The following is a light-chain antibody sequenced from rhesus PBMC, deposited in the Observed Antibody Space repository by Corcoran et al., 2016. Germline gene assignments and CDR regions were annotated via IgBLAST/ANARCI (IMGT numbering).Light chain of an antibody. CDR1: QSISSW. J-gene: IGKJ4*01. Sequence: DIQMTQSPSSLSASVGDTVTITCRASQSISSWLAWYQQKPGKAPKLLIYKASSLKSGVPSRFSGSGSGTDFTLTISSLQSEDVATYYCQQYSSRPLTFGGGTKVELK. V-gene: IGKV1-22*01. CDR2: KAS. CDR3: QQYSSRPLT.